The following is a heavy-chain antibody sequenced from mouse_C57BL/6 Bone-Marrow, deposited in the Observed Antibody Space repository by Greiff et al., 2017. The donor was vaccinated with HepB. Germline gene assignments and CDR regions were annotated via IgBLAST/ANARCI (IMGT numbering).Heavy chain of an antibody. J-gene: IGHJ3*01. CDR2: ILPGSGST. D-gene: IGHD1-1*01. CDR3: ARGPRITTVVAPFAY. Sequence: QVQLQQSGAELMKPGASVKLSCKATGYTFTGYWIEWVKQRPGHGLEWIGEILPGSGSTNYNEKFKGKATFTADTSSNTAYMQLSSLTTEDSAIYYCARGPRITTVVAPFAYWGQGTLVTVSA. CDR1: GYTFTGYW. V-gene: IGHV1-9*01.